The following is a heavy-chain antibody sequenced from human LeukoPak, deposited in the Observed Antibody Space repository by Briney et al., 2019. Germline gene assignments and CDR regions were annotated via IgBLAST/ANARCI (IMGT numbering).Heavy chain of an antibody. Sequence: SETLSLTCTVSGGSISSGGYYWSWIRQHPGKGLEWIGYIYYSGSTYYNPSLKSRVTISVDTSKNQFSLKLSSVTAADTAVYYCARQTSGYYSHAFDIWGQGTMVTASS. J-gene: IGHJ3*02. CDR1: GGSISSGGYY. CDR2: IYYSGST. V-gene: IGHV4-31*03. CDR3: ARQTSGYYSHAFDI. D-gene: IGHD3-22*01.